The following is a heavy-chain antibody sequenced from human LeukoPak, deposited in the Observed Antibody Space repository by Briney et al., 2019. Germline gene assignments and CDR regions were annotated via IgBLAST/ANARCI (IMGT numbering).Heavy chain of an antibody. Sequence: PSETLSLTCAVSGGSISSGGYSWSWIRQPPGKGLEWIGYIYHSGSTYYNPSLKSRVTISVDRSKNQFSLKLSSVSAADTAVYYCARAIGVADYWGQGTLVTVSS. CDR2: IYHSGST. J-gene: IGHJ4*02. D-gene: IGHD3-3*01. CDR3: ARAIGVADY. CDR1: GGSISSGGYS. V-gene: IGHV4-30-2*01.